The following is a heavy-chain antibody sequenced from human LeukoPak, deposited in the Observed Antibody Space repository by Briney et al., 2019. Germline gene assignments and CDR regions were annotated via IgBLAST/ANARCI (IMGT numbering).Heavy chain of an antibody. D-gene: IGHD2-2*01. J-gene: IGHJ4*02. CDR1: GGSFSGYY. CDR3: ARGLYCSSTSCPCDY. V-gene: IGHV4-34*01. Sequence: SEALSLTCAVYGGSFSGYYWSWIRQPPGKGLEWIGEINHSGSTNYNPSLKSRVTISVDTSKNQFSLKLSSVTAADTAVYYCARGLYCSSTSCPCDYSGQGTLVTVSS. CDR2: INHSGST.